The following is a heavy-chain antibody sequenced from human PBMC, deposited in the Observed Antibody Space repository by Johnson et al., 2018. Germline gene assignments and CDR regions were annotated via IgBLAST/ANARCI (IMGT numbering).Heavy chain of an antibody. D-gene: IGHD3-10*01. V-gene: IGHV3-53*02. CDR3: VRGLVRPFYYMDV. CDR2: IYSGGGT. CDR1: GFIVTSNY. J-gene: IGHJ6*03. Sequence: VRLVETGGGLIRPGGSLRLSCAASGFIVTSNYVNWVRQAPGKGLEWVSVIYSGGGTDYAGSVKGRFTISRDISKNTVYLQMNSLRVDDTAVYYCVRGLVRPFYYMDVWGKGTTVTVS.